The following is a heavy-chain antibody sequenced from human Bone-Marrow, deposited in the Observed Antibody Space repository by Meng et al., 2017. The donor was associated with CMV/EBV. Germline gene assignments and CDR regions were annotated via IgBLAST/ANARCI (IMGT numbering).Heavy chain of an antibody. D-gene: IGHD3-16*01. CDR1: GYTFSDYY. V-gene: IGHV3-11*01. Sequence: GESLKISCVASGYTFSDYYMSWVRQFPVNGLEWIAFISGSGHAINYADSVDGRFTISRDSAKDSLFLQMNYLRVEDTAVYYCARDHPRAVWYFQDWGQGTLVTVSS. CDR2: ISGSGHAI. CDR3: ARDHPRAVWYFQD. J-gene: IGHJ1*01.